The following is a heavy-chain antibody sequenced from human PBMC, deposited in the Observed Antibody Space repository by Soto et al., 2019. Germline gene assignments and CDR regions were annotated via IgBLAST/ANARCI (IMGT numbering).Heavy chain of an antibody. CDR3: ASTTRLDY. J-gene: IGHJ4*02. CDR1: GGSFSGYY. V-gene: IGHV4-34*01. D-gene: IGHD4-4*01. Sequence: QVQLQQWGAGLLKPSETLSLTCAVYGGSFSGYYWSWIRQPPGKGLEWIGEINHSGSTNYNPSLKRRVTISVDTSKNQFSLKLSSVTAADTAVYYCASTTRLDYWGQGTLVTVSS. CDR2: INHSGST.